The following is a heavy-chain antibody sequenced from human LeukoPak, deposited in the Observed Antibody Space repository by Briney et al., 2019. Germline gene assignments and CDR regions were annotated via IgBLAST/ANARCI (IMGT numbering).Heavy chain of an antibody. D-gene: IGHD3-3*01. V-gene: IGHV1-69*13. CDR1: GYTFTSYG. J-gene: IGHJ4*02. CDR3: ARVADFWSGYYAPYFDY. Sequence: SVKVSCKASGYTFTSYGISWVRQAPGQGLEWMGGIIPIFGTANYAQKFQGRVTITADESTSTAYMELSSLRSEDTAVYYCARVADFWSGYYAPYFDYWGQGTLVTVSS. CDR2: IIPIFGTA.